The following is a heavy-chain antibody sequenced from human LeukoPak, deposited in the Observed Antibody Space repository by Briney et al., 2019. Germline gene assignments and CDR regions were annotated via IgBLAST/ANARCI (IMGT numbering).Heavy chain of an antibody. Sequence: PGGSLRLSCAASGFTFSSYSMNWVRQAPGKGLEWVSSISSSSSYIYYADSVKGRFTISRDNAKNSLYLQMNSLRAEDTAVYYCARDVGLRYYYDSSGYYHHYGMDVWGQGTTVTVSS. J-gene: IGHJ6*02. V-gene: IGHV3-21*01. CDR1: GFTFSSYS. CDR3: ARDVGLRYYYDSSGYYHHYGMDV. CDR2: ISSSSSYI. D-gene: IGHD3-22*01.